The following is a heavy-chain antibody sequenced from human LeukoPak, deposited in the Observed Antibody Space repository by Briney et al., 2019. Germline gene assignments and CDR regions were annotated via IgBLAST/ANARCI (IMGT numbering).Heavy chain of an antibody. D-gene: IGHD3-16*01. CDR2: TYYRSKWYN. CDR1: GDSVSSNSAA. V-gene: IGHV6-1*01. CDR3: GRGRGGGYYFDY. J-gene: IGHJ4*02. Sequence: SQTLSFTCAISGDSVSSNSAAWNWIRQSPSRGLEWLGRTYYRSKWYNDYAVSVKSRITINPDTSKNQFSLQLNSVSPEDTAVYFCGRGRGGGYYFDYWGQGTLVTVSS.